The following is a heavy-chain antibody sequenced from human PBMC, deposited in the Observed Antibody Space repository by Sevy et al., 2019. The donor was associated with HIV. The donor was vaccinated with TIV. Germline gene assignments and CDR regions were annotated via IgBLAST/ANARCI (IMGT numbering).Heavy chain of an antibody. V-gene: IGHV3-15*01. CDR1: EFTFNNAW. CDR3: TTSPLVQGVP. Sequence: GGSLRLSCAASEFTFNNAWMSWVRQAPGKGLEWVGHIKSKIDGGITDYAAPVQGRFTISRDDSENTLYLQMNSLKTEDTAVYFCTTSPLVQGVPWGQGTQVTVSS. D-gene: IGHD3-10*01. CDR2: IKSKIDGGIT. J-gene: IGHJ5*02.